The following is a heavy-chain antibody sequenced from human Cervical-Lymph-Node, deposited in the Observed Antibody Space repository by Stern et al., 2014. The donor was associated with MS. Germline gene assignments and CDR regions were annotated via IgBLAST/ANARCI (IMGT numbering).Heavy chain of an antibody. CDR1: GLTFSDHH. Sequence: EVQLVQSGGGLVQPGGSLRLSCAASGLTFSDHHMDWVRQAPGKGLEWVGGIKNKGNRYATEYAASVKGRFTISRDDSKSSYLQMNSLKTEDTAVYYCARLSTRTNSADYWGQGTLVTVSS. J-gene: IGHJ4*02. CDR3: ARLSTRTNSADY. CDR2: IKNKGNRYAT. D-gene: IGHD2-8*01. V-gene: IGHV3-72*01.